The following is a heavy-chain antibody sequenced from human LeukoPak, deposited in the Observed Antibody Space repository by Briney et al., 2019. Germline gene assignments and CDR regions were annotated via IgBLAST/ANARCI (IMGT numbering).Heavy chain of an antibody. V-gene: IGHV3-9*01. D-gene: IGHD1-26*01. CDR2: ISWNSGSI. J-gene: IGHJ4*02. Sequence: GGSLRLSCAASGFTFDDYAMHWVRQAPGKGLEWVSGISWNSGSIGYADSVKGRFTISRDNAKNSLYLQMNSLRVEDTALYYCARDKQVVVGATTAYDYWGQGTLVTVSS. CDR1: GFTFDDYA. CDR3: ARDKQVVVGATTAYDY.